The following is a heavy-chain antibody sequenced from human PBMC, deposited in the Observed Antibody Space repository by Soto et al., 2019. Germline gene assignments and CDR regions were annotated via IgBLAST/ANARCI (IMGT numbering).Heavy chain of an antibody. CDR1: GYTFTSYG. D-gene: IGHD3-9*01. J-gene: IGHJ4*02. CDR2: ISAYNGNT. V-gene: IGHV1-18*01. Sequence: QVQLVQSGAEVKKPGASVKVSCKASGYTFTSYGISWVRQAPGQGLEWMGWISAYNGNTNYAQKLQGRVTMTTDTSTSTADMELRSLRSDDTAVYYCARDGYYDILTGYSAGFDYWGQGTLVTVSS. CDR3: ARDGYYDILTGYSAGFDY.